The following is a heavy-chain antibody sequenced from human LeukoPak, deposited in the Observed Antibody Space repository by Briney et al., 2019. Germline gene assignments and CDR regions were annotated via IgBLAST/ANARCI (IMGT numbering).Heavy chain of an antibody. CDR3: ARGYYDILTGYYPFDY. D-gene: IGHD3-9*01. CDR1: GGTFSSYA. CDR2: IIPIFGTA. Sequence: ASVKVSCKASGGTFSSYAISWVRQASGQGLEWMGGIIPIFGTANYAQKFQGRVTITADKSTSTAYMELSSLRSDDTAVYYCARGYYDILTGYYPFDYWGQGTLVTVSS. V-gene: IGHV1-69*06. J-gene: IGHJ4*02.